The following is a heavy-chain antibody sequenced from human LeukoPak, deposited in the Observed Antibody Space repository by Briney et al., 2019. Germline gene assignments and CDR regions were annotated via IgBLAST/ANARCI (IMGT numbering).Heavy chain of an antibody. CDR2: INHSGST. V-gene: IGHV4-34*01. J-gene: IGHJ5*02. CDR3: ARGRGRTQYYLRFDP. Sequence: SETLSLTCAVYGGSFSGYYWSWIRQPPGKGLEWIGEINHSGSTNYNPSLKSRVTISVDTSKNQFSLKLSSVTAADTAVYYCARGRGRTQYYLRFDPWGQGTLVTVSS. D-gene: IGHD3-10*01. CDR1: GGSFSGYY.